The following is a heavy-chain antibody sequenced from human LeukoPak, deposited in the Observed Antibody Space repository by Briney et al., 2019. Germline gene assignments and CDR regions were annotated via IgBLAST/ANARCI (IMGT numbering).Heavy chain of an antibody. Sequence: SVKVSCKASGGTFSSYAISWVRQAPGQGLEWMGRIISILGIANYAQKFQGRVTITADKSTSTAYMELSSLRSEDTAVYYCARGSLVFPFDYWGQGTLVTVSS. CDR2: IISILGIA. D-gene: IGHD2-8*01. CDR3: ARGSLVFPFDY. V-gene: IGHV1-69*04. J-gene: IGHJ4*02. CDR1: GGTFSSYA.